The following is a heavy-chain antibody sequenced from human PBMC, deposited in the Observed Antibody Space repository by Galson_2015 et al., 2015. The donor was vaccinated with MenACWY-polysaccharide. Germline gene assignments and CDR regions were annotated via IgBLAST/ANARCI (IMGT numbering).Heavy chain of an antibody. J-gene: IGHJ2*01. CDR3: ARAIAVAGQRRDFDL. V-gene: IGHV4-59*01. D-gene: IGHD6-19*01. Sequence: SETLSLTCTVSGGSISSSYWNWIRQPPGKGLEWVGYINYSGSTNHNPSLKGRVTMSVDTSKNQFSLNLTSVTDADTAVYYCARAIAVAGQRRDFDLWGRGTLVTVSS. CDR1: GGSISSSY. CDR2: INYSGST.